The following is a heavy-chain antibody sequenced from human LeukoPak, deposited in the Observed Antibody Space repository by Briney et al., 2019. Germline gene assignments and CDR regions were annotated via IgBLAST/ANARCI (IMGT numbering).Heavy chain of an antibody. J-gene: IGHJ5*02. CDR2: IIPIFGTA. CDR3: ARTEYYDFWSGLSWFDP. CDR1: GGTFSSYA. Sequence: SVKVSCKASGGTFSSYAISWVRQAPGQGLEWMGGIIPIFGTANLAQKFQGRVTITADESTSTAYLELSSLRSEDTAVYYCARTEYYDFWSGLSWFDPWGQGTLVTVSS. V-gene: IGHV1-69*13. D-gene: IGHD3-3*01.